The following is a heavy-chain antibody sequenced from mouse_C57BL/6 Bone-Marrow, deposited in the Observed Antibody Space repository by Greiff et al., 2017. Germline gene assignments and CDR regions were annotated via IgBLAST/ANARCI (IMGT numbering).Heavy chain of an antibody. CDR2: IYYSGTI. CDR1: GISITTGNYR. V-gene: IGHV3-5*01. CDR3: AREGRLRGFDY. D-gene: IGHD2-4*01. J-gene: IGHJ2*01. Sequence: DVKLVESGPGLVKPSQTVFLTCTVTGISITTGNYRWSWIRQFPGNKLEWIGYIYYSGTITYNPSLTSRTTITRDTPKNQFFLEMNSLTAEDTATYYCAREGRLRGFDYWGQGTTLTVSS.